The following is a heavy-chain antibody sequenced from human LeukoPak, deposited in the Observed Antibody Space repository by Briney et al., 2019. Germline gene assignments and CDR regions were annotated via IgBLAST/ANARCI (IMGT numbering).Heavy chain of an antibody. CDR2: ISAYNGDT. CDR3: ARVPHIVVVTATPPDY. CDR1: GYTFTSYG. V-gene: IGHV1-18*01. J-gene: IGHJ4*02. D-gene: IGHD2-21*02. Sequence: GASVKVSCKASGYTFTSYGISWVRQAPGQGLEWMGWISAYNGDTNYAQKLQGRVTTTTDASTSTAYMELRSLRSDDTAVYYCARVPHIVVVTATPPDYWGQGTLVTVAS.